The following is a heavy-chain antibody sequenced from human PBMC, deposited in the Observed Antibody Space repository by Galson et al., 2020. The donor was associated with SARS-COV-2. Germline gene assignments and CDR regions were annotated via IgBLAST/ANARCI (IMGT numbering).Heavy chain of an antibody. CDR3: ARDGQSSRGWAFDY. CDR2: IFFDGSEK. D-gene: IGHD6-19*01. V-gene: IGHV3-33*01. Sequence: GGSLRLSCAASRFTFSDHAMHWVRQAPGKGLEWVAQIFFDGSEKYYGDSVRGRFTISRDSSKNTVYLQMNNLRVDDTAVYYCARDGQSSRGWAFDYWGQGTLLTVSS. CDR1: RFTFSDHA. J-gene: IGHJ4*02.